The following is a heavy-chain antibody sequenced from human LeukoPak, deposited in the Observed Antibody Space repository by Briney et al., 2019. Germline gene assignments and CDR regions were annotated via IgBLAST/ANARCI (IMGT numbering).Heavy chain of an antibody. CDR2: IYYSGST. V-gene: IGHV4-61*01. J-gene: IGHJ4*02. D-gene: IGHD3-22*01. CDR1: GGSVSSGSYY. Sequence: PSETLSLTCTVSGGSVSSGSYYWSWIRQPPGKGLEWIGYIYYSGSTNYNPSLKSRVTISVDTSKNQFSLKLSSVTAADTAVYYCAADSSGLLFDYWGQGTWSPSPQ. CDR3: AADSSGLLFDY.